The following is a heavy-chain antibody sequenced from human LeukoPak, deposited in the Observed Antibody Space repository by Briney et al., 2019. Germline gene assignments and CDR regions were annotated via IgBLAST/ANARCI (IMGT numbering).Heavy chain of an antibody. V-gene: IGHV3-30*02. CDR2: IRYDGSNK. Sequence: PGWSLRLSCPASGFTFSSYGMHWVRQAPAKELEWVAFIRYDGSNKYYEDSVKGRFNISRDNSKNTLYLQTNILCRADPAVYSFAKDAGIVVVVSPPPHFQHWGQGTLVTVSS. CDR3: AKDAGIVVVVSPPPHFQH. D-gene: IGHD2-15*01. J-gene: IGHJ1*01. CDR1: GFTFSSYG.